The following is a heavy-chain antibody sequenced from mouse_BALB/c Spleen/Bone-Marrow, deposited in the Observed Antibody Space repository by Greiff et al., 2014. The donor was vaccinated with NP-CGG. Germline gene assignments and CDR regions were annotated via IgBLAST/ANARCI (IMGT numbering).Heavy chain of an antibody. CDR1: GYTFTNYF. Sequence: VQLQQSGAELVKPGASVKLSCKASGYTFTNYFMYWVKQRPGQGLEWIGEINPNNGGTNFNKNFKSKATLTLDKSSSTAYMQLSSLTSEDSAVYYCTRAGPGFAYWGHGTLVTVSA. CDR3: TRAGPGFAY. J-gene: IGHJ3*01. V-gene: IGHV1S81*02. CDR2: INPNNGGT.